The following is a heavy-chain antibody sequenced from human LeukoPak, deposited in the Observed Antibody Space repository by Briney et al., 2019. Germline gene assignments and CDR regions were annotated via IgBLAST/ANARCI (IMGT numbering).Heavy chain of an antibody. J-gene: IGHJ6*02. D-gene: IGHD6-19*01. CDR1: GFTFSTYV. CDR2: ILYDGSNK. V-gene: IGHV3-30*01. Sequence: PGGSLRPSCAASGFTFSTYVMHWVRQAPGKGLQWVAVILYDGSNKYYADSVKGRFIISRDNSKNTLYLQMNSLTAEDTAVYYCARVVAGRVYNCGRDFWCQGTTVTVYS. CDR3: ARVVAGRVYNCGRDF.